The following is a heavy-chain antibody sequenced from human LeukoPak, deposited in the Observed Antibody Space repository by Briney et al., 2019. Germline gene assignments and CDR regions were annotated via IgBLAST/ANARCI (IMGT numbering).Heavy chain of an antibody. D-gene: IGHD1-7*01. CDR2: IRSKAYGGTT. CDR1: GFTFGDYA. CDR3: TRYVTTPNWNYQDWFDP. J-gene: IGHJ5*02. Sequence: GGSLRLSRTASGFTFGDYAMSWFRQAPGKGLEWVGFIRSKAYGGTTEYAASVKGRFTISRDDSKSIAYLQMNSLKTEDTAVYYCTRYVTTPNWNYQDWFDPWGQGTLVTVSS. V-gene: IGHV3-49*03.